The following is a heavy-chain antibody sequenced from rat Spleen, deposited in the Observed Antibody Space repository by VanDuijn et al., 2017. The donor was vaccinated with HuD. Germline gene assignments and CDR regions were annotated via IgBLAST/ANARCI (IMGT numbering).Heavy chain of an antibody. CDR1: GFTFSNYD. D-gene: IGHD1-6*01. V-gene: IGHV5-29*01. Sequence: EVQLVESGGGLVQPGRSLKLSCAASGFTFSNYDMAWVRQAPTKGLEWVATISYDGATTSYRDSVKGRFTVSRDNAESTLYLQMDSLRSEDTATYYCTRDRILRSTGFDYWGQGVMVTVSS. CDR2: ISYDGATT. J-gene: IGHJ2*01. CDR3: TRDRILRSTGFDY.